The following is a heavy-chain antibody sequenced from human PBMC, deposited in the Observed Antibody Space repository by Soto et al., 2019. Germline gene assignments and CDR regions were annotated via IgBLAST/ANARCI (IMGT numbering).Heavy chain of an antibody. J-gene: IGHJ5*02. D-gene: IGHD2-2*01. V-gene: IGHV5-10-1*01. CDR2: IDPSDSYT. CDR1: GYSFTSYW. CDR3: ARHGGYCSSASCYFSWFDP. Sequence: PGESLKISCKGSGYSFTSYWISWVRQMPGKGLEWMGRIDPSDSYTNYSPSFQGHVTISADKSISTAYLQWSSLKASDTAMYYCARHGGYCSSASCYFSWFDPWGQGTLVTVS.